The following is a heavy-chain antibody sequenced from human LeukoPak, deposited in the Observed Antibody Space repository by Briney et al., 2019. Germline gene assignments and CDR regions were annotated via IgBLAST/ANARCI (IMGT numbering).Heavy chain of an antibody. CDR2: IRYDGSNK. D-gene: IGHD6-6*01. V-gene: IGHV3-30*02. CDR1: GFTFSSYG. CDR3: AGSAGIAARPFDY. Sequence: PGGSLRLSCAASGFTFSSYGMHWVRQAPGKGLEWVAFIRYDGSNKYYADSVKGRFTISRDNSKNTLYLQMNSLRAEDTAVYYCAGSAGIAARPFDYWGQGTLVTVSS. J-gene: IGHJ4*02.